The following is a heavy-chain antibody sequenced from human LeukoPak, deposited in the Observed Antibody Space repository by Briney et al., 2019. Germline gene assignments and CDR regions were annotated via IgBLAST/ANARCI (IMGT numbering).Heavy chain of an antibody. CDR3: ASLSIVAAAGLDY. Sequence: GRSLPLSCAASGFTFSSYAMHWVRQAPGKGLEWVAVISYDGSNKYYADSVKGRFTISRDNSKNTLYLQMNSLRAEDTAVYYCASLSIVAAAGLDYWGQGTLATVSS. CDR1: GFTFSSYA. CDR2: ISYDGSNK. V-gene: IGHV3-30-3*01. D-gene: IGHD5-12*01. J-gene: IGHJ4*02.